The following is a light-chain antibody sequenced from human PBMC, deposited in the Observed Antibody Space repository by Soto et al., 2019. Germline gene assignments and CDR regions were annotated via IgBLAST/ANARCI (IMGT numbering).Light chain of an antibody. Sequence: DIQMTQSPSTLSASVGDRVTITCRASQSVSHWLAWYQQKPGKAPKALIYDASTLETGVPSRFSGSGSGTDFTITISSLQHDDFATYYCQQYNSYQYTFGQGTKLEMK. CDR3: QQYNSYQYT. CDR1: QSVSHW. CDR2: DAS. J-gene: IGKJ2*01. V-gene: IGKV1-5*01.